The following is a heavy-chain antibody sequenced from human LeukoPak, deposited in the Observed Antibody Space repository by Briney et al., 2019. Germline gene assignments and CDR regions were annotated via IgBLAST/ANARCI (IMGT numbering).Heavy chain of an antibody. J-gene: IGHJ4*02. CDR3: AKWMDTAMAPDFDY. CDR2: ISSSSSYI. Sequence: KSGGSPRLSCAASGFTFSSYSMNWVRQAPGKGLEWVSSISSSSSYIYYADSVKGRFTISRDNAKNSLYLQMNSLRAEDTAVYYCAKWMDTAMAPDFDYWGQGTLVTVSS. CDR1: GFTFSSYS. D-gene: IGHD5-18*01. V-gene: IGHV3-21*04.